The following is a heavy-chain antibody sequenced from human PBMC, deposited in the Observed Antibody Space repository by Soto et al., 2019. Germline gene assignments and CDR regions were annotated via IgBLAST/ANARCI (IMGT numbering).Heavy chain of an antibody. CDR2: VSSSGNT. CDR1: GGSITSYH. CDR3: ARADYEILTGSYAMDV. D-gene: IGHD3-9*01. Sequence: QVHLLESGPGLVKPSETLSLTCVVSGGSITSYHWSWIRQFPGKGLEWIGRVSSSGNTNANPTLNSRATMSIDTSKNQFSLRLRSVTAADTAVYYCARADYEILTGSYAMDVWGQGTTVTVSS. V-gene: IGHV4-4*07. J-gene: IGHJ6*02.